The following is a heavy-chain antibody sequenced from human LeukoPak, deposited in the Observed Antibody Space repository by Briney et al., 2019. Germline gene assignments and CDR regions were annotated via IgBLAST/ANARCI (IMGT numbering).Heavy chain of an antibody. V-gene: IGHV3-23*01. CDR2: ISASGDFI. Sequence: GGSLRLSCAASGFTFSNYAMIWVRQAPGKGLEWVSGISASGDFIHYADSVKGRFTISRDNSKNTLYLQMNSPRAEDTAVYYCAKDGEVRFYNWNYRGDYWGQGTLVTVSS. CDR1: GFTFSNYA. J-gene: IGHJ4*02. CDR3: AKDGEVRFYNWNYRGDY. D-gene: IGHD1-7*01.